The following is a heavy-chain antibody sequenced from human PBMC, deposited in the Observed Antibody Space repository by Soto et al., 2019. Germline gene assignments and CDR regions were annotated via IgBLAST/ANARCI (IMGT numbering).Heavy chain of an antibody. CDR1: GGSISSGGYY. CDR3: ARANIDPTYCSSTSRYGAYYYYYMDV. V-gene: IGHV4-31*03. J-gene: IGHJ6*03. D-gene: IGHD2-2*01. CDR2: IYYSGST. Sequence: QVQLQESGPGLVKPSQTLSLTYTVSGGSISSGGYYWSWIRQHPGKGLEWIGYIYYSGSTYYNPFLKSRVTISVDTSKNQFSLKLSSVTAADTAVYYCARANIDPTYCSSTSRYGAYYYYYMDVWGKGTTVTVSS.